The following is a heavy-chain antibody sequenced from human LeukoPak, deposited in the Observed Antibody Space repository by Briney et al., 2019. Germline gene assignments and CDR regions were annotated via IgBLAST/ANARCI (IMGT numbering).Heavy chain of an antibody. CDR2: IKQDGSEK. CDR1: GFTFSNSW. CDR3: ARFEATIGDFDY. V-gene: IGHV3-7*01. J-gene: IGHJ4*02. D-gene: IGHD5-24*01. Sequence: GGSLRLACAASGFTFSNSWMDWVRQAPGKGLEWVANIKQDGSEKYYVDSVKGRFTISRDNAKNSLYLQMNSLRAEDTAVYYCARFEATIGDFDYWGQGTLVTVSS.